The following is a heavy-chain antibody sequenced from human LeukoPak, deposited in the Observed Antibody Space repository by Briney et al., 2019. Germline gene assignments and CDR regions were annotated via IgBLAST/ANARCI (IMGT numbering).Heavy chain of an antibody. Sequence: ASVKVSCKASGYTFTSYAMHWVRQAPGQGLEWMGWINPNSGGTNYAQKFQGRVTMTRDTSISTAYMELSRLRSDDTAVYYCASSSIAARFRFDYWGQGTLVTVSS. J-gene: IGHJ4*02. CDR1: GYTFTSYA. CDR3: ASSSIAARFRFDY. V-gene: IGHV1-2*02. CDR2: INPNSGGT. D-gene: IGHD6-6*01.